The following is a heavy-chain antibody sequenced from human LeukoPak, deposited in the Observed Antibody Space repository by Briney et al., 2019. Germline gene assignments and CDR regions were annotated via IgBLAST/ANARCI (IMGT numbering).Heavy chain of an antibody. CDR3: ARGTGMITFGGVIVWFPDAFDI. CDR2: IYPGDSDT. D-gene: IGHD3-16*02. Sequence: GESLKISCKGSGYSFTSYWIGWVRQMPGKGLEWMGIIYPGDSDTRYSPSFQGQVTISADKSISTAYLQWSSLKASDTAMYCCARGTGMITFGGVIVWFPDAFDIWGQGTMVTVSS. J-gene: IGHJ3*02. V-gene: IGHV5-51*01. CDR1: GYSFTSYW.